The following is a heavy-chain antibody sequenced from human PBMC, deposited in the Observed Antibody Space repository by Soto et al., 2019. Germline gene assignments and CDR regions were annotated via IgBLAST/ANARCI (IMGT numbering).Heavy chain of an antibody. Sequence: GGSLRLSCVASGFTFTSYAMSWVRQAPGKGLEWVSSIRGSGGNTYYADSVKGRFTISRDNSKNTLYLQMNSLRAEDTAIYYCAKTPSDTGGYCRLIDYRGQGALVTVSS. V-gene: IGHV3-23*01. D-gene: IGHD1-26*01. CDR1: GFTFTSYA. J-gene: IGHJ4*02. CDR3: AKTPSDTGGYCRLIDY. CDR2: IRGSGGNT.